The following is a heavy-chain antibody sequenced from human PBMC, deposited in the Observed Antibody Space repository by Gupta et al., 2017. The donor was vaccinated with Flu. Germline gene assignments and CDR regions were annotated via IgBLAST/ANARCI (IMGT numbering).Heavy chain of an antibody. Sequence: WVRQAPGKGLEWVSAISGSGGSTYYADSVKGRFTISRDNSKNTLYLQMNSLRAEDTAVYYCAKITPAGAFDIWGQGTMVTVSS. J-gene: IGHJ3*02. CDR2: ISGSGGST. D-gene: IGHD3-10*01. CDR3: AKITPAGAFDI. V-gene: IGHV3-23*01.